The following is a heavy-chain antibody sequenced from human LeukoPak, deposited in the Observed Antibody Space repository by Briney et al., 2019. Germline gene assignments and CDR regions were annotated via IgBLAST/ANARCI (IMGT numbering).Heavy chain of an antibody. Sequence: SETLSLTCTVLGGSIRRHYWSWIRQSAGKGLEWIGRIYKSGSNSENTNYNPSLESRVTVAADTSNNQFSLTLSSVTAADTAVYYCARASLSIGGYSSFDYWGQGILVTVSS. CDR1: GGSIRRHY. CDR2: IYKSGSNSENT. J-gene: IGHJ4*02. D-gene: IGHD2-15*01. V-gene: IGHV4-4*07. CDR3: ARASLSIGGYSSFDY.